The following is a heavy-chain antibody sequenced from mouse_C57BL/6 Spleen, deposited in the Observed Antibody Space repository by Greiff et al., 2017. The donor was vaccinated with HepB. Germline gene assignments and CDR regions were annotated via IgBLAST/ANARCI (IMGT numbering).Heavy chain of an antibody. CDR1: GYTFTDYE. V-gene: IGHV1-15*01. CDR3: TRSRSNYEAWFAY. CDR2: IDPETGGT. D-gene: IGHD2-5*01. Sequence: QVQLQQSGAELVRPGASVTLSCKASGYTFTDYEMHWVKQTPVHGLEWIGAIDPETGGTAYNQKFKGKAILTADKSSSTAYMELRSLTSEDSAVYYCTRSRSNYEAWFAYWGQGTLVTVSA. J-gene: IGHJ3*01.